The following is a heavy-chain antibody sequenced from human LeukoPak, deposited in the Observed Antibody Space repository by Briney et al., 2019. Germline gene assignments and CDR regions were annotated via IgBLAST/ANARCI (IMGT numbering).Heavy chain of an antibody. Sequence: SETLSLTCAVSGGSISSSNWWSWVRPPPGKGLEWIGEIYHSGSTNYNPSLKSRVTISVDKSKNQFSLKLSSVTAADTAVYYCARSIVVVTSDAFDIWGQGTMVTVSS. CDR2: IYHSGST. CDR3: ARSIVVVTSDAFDI. J-gene: IGHJ3*02. V-gene: IGHV4-4*02. D-gene: IGHD3-22*01. CDR1: GGSISSSNW.